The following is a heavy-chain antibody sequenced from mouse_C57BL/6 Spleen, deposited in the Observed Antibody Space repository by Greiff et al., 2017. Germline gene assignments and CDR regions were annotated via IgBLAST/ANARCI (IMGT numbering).Heavy chain of an antibody. CDR2: INPNNGGT. CDR1: GYTFTDYY. CDR3: ARYHYYRSLFYFGR. D-gene: IGHD1-1*01. Sequence: EVQLQQSGPELVKPGASVKISCKASGYTFTDYYMNWVKQSHGKSLEWIGDINPNNGGTSYNQKFKGKVTLTVDKSSSTAYMELRSLTSEDSAVYYCARYHYYRSLFYFGRSGEGATLSVSP. J-gene: IGHJ2*01. V-gene: IGHV1-26*01.